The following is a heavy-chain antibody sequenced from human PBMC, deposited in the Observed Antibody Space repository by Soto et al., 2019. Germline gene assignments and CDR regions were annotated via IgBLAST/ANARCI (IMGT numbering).Heavy chain of an antibody. CDR3: AMNPSYCSGGSCYSRFDP. Sequence: SVKVSCKASGGTFATYAISWVRQAPGQGLEWLGGIIPIFGTANYPQKFQGRVTISADESTSTAYMDLSSLRSEDTAVYYCAMNPSYCSGGSCYSRFDPWGQATLVTVSS. CDR2: IIPIFGTA. CDR1: GGTFATYA. D-gene: IGHD2-15*01. J-gene: IGHJ5*02. V-gene: IGHV1-69*13.